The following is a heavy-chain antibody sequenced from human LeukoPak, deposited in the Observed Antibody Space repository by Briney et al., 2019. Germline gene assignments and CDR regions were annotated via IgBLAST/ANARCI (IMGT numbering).Heavy chain of an antibody. D-gene: IGHD4-17*01. J-gene: IGHJ3*02. CDR2: ISYIGST. CDR3: ARDLVTVTKGFDI. CDR1: DDSVSSHY. Sequence: PSETLSLTCAASDDSVSSHYWTWIRQPPGKGLEWIWYISYIGSTNYNPSLKSRVTISIDTSKNQFSLKLTSVTAADTAVYYCARDLVTVTKGFDIWGQGTRVSVSS. V-gene: IGHV4-59*02.